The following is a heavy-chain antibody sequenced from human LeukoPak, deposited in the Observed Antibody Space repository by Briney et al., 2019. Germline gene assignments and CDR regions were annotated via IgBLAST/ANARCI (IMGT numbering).Heavy chain of an antibody. D-gene: IGHD1-7*01. Sequence: PSETLSLTCIVSGGSISGYYWSWIRQPPGRGLEWIGYISDTGTSIYNPSLKNRLSMLVDTSKNHFYLNLTSVTAADTAIYYCARTRTYLDYWGQGAPVTVSS. J-gene: IGHJ4*02. CDR1: GGSISGYY. CDR2: ISDTGTS. V-gene: IGHV4-59*01. CDR3: ARTRTYLDY.